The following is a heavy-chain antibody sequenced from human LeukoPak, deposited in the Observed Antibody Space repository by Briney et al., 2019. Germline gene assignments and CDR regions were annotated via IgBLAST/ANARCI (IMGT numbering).Heavy chain of an antibody. D-gene: IGHD3-10*01. Sequence: PGGSLRLSCAASGFTVSSNYMSWVRQAPGKGPEWVSVIYGGGSTYYADSVKGRFTISRDNSKNTLYLQMNSLRAEDTAVYYCARGQGDITMVQGDAFDIWGQGTMVTVSS. CDR3: ARGQGDITMVQGDAFDI. V-gene: IGHV3-53*01. J-gene: IGHJ3*02. CDR2: IYGGGST. CDR1: GFTVSSNY.